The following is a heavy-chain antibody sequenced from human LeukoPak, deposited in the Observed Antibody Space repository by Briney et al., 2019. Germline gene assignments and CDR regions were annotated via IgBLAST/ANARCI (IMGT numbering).Heavy chain of an antibody. CDR1: GFSFGDHY. CDR3: ARAQYCTTTTCYKTWDY. D-gene: IGHD2-2*02. CDR2: TRNRPNSYST. J-gene: IGHJ4*02. Sequence: PGGSLRLSCAASGFSFGDHYMDWVRQAPGKGLEWVARTRNRPNSYSTEYAASVKGRFTISRDVSKNSVYLQMNSLEIEDTAVYYCARAQYCTTTTCYKTWDYWGQGTLVTVYS. V-gene: IGHV3-72*01.